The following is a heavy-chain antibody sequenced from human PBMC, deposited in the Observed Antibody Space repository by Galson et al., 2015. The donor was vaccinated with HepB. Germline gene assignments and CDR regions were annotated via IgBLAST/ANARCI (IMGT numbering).Heavy chain of an antibody. J-gene: IGHJ3*02. CDR3: ASVGYCSSTSCYGRAYDAFDI. V-gene: IGHV3-48*01. CDR1: GFTFSSYS. CDR2: ISSSSSTI. D-gene: IGHD2-2*01. Sequence: SLRLSCAASGFTFSSYSMNWVRQAPGKGLEWVSYISSSSSTIYYADSVKGRFTISRDNAKNSLYLQMNSLRAEDTAVYYCASVGYCSSTSCYGRAYDAFDIWGQGTMVTVSS.